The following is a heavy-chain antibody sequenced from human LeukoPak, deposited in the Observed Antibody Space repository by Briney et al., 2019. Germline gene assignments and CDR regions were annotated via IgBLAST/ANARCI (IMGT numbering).Heavy chain of an antibody. D-gene: IGHD6-25*01. CDR1: GFTLSSYA. J-gene: IGHJ4*02. CDR2: LGISGDYA. V-gene: IGHV3-23*01. Sequence: GGSLRLSCVASGFTLSSYAVSWVRQAPGKGLQWVSSLGISGDYAWYAGSVKGRFTISRDSSKNTLYLQMNRLGAEDTAVYYCVRDGYRDWGQGTLVTVSS. CDR3: VRDGYRD.